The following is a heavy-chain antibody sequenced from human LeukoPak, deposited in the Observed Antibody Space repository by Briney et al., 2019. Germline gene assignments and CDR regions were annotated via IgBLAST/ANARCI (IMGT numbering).Heavy chain of an antibody. V-gene: IGHV3-33*01. J-gene: IGHJ4*02. Sequence: GRPLRLSCAASGFTFSSYGMHWVRQAPGKGLEWVAVIWYDGSNKYHADSVKGRFTVSRDNSKNTLYLQMNSLRAEDTAVYYCARGGDYYSYFDYWGQGTLVTVSS. CDR1: GFTFSSYG. CDR3: ARGGDYYSYFDY. CDR2: IWYDGSNK. D-gene: IGHD4-17*01.